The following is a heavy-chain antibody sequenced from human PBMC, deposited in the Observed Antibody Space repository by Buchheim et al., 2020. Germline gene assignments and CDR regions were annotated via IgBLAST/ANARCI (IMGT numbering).Heavy chain of an antibody. Sequence: QLQLQESGPGLVKPSETLSLTCTVSGGSISSSSYYWGWIRQPPGKGLEWIGSIYYSGSTYYNPSLKSRVTISVDTSKNQFSLKLSSVTAADTAVYYCATLLEYSGSYYYYGMDVWGQGTT. CDR2: IYYSGST. V-gene: IGHV4-39*01. D-gene: IGHD1-26*01. J-gene: IGHJ6*02. CDR1: GGSISSSSYY. CDR3: ATLLEYSGSYYYYGMDV.